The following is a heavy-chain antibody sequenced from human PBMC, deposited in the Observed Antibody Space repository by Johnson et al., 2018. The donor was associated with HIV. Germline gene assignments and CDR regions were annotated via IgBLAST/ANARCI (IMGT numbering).Heavy chain of an antibody. CDR2: IKPDGSEK. CDR1: GFTFDDYG. Sequence: VQLVESGGGLVQPGGSLRLSCAASGFTFDDYGMSWVRQAPGKGLEWVANIKPDGSEKFYVDSVKGRFTISRDNAKNSLFLQMTSLTAEDTAVFSCVRGEEGAFDIWGQGTMVTVSS. J-gene: IGHJ3*02. CDR3: VRGEEGAFDI. V-gene: IGHV3-7*05.